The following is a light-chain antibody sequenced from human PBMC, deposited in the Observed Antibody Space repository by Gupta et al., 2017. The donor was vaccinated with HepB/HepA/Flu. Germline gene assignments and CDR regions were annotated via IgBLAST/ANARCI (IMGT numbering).Light chain of an antibody. Sequence: QSALTQPASVSGSPGQSITISCTGTSSDVGGYNYVSWYQQHPGKAPKFMIYDVSNRPSGVSNRFSGSKSGNTASLTISGLQAEDEADYYCSSYRSSSTPVGVFVTGTKVTVL. CDR3: SSYRSSSTPVGV. CDR1: SSDVGGYNY. V-gene: IGLV2-14*01. CDR2: DVS. J-gene: IGLJ1*01.